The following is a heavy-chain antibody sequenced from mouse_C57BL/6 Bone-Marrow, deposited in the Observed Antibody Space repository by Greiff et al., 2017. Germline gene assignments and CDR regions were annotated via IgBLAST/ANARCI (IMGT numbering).Heavy chain of an antibody. V-gene: IGHV5-17*01. CDR2: ISSGSSTI. Sequence: EVKLVESGGGLVKPGGSLKLSCAASGFTFSDYGMHWVRQAPEKGLEWVAYISSGSSTIYYADTVKGRFTISRDNAKNTLFLQMTSLRSEDTAMYYCARPVLRYPFAYWGQGTLVTVSA. J-gene: IGHJ3*01. CDR1: GFTFSDYG. D-gene: IGHD1-1*01. CDR3: ARPVLRYPFAY.